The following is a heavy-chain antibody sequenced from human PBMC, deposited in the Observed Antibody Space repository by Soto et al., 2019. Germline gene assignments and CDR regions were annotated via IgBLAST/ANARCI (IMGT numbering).Heavy chain of an antibody. CDR3: AREPIREYGSGSYYKAYYYGMDV. D-gene: IGHD3-10*01. CDR1: GDSISSYY. J-gene: IGHJ6*02. CDR2: IYYSGST. V-gene: IGHV4-59*01. Sequence: SETLSLTCTVSGDSISSYYWSWIRQPPGKGLEWIGYIYYSGSTNYNPSLKSRVTISVDTSKNQFSLKLSSVTAADTAVYYCAREPIREYGSGSYYKAYYYGMDVWGQGTTVTVSS.